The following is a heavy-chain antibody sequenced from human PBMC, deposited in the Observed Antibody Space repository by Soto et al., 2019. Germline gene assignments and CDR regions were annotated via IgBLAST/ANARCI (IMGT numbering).Heavy chain of an antibody. Sequence: VQLVESGGGVVQPGRSLRLSCAASGFTFSSYAMHWVRQAPGKGLEWVAVISYDGSNKYYADSVKGRFTISRDNSKNTLYLQMNSLRAEDTAVYYCARGPYYGSGENANDDYWGQGTLVTVSS. D-gene: IGHD3-10*01. J-gene: IGHJ4*02. CDR2: ISYDGSNK. CDR3: ARGPYYGSGENANDDY. CDR1: GFTFSSYA. V-gene: IGHV3-30-3*01.